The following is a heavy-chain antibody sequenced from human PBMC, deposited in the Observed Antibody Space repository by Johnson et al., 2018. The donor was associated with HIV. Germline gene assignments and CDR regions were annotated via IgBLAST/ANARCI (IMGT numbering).Heavy chain of an antibody. J-gene: IGHJ3*02. CDR2: LNWNGGST. CDR1: GFTFDDYG. V-gene: IGHV3-20*04. CDR3: ARGDYYDSSGYFSDAFDI. D-gene: IGHD3-22*01. Sequence: VQLVESGGGVVRPGGSLRLSCAASGFTFDDYGMSWVRQAPGKGLEWVSGLNWNGGSTGYADSVKVRFIISRDNAKNSLYLQMNSMRAEDTAVYYCARGDYYDSSGYFSDAFDIWGQGTMVTVSS.